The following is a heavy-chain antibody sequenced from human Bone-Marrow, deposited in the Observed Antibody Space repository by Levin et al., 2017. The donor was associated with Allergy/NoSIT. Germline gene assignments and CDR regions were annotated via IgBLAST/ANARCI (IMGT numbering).Heavy chain of an antibody. V-gene: IGHV5-51*01. CDR1: GYIFTTYW. CDR3: ARLAVAGNYFDS. CDR2: IYPGDSHT. Sequence: LGESLKISCKGSGYIFTTYWIAWVRQMPGKGLELMGIIYPGDSHTRYSPSFQGQVTMSADKSISTAYLQWSSLKASDTAMYYCARLAVAGNYFDSWGQGTLVPVSS. D-gene: IGHD6-19*01. J-gene: IGHJ4*02.